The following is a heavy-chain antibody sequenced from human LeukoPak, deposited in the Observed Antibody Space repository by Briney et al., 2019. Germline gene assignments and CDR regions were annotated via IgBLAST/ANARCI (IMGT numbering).Heavy chain of an antibody. CDR1: GFTFSSFS. V-gene: IGHV3-21*04. CDR3: AKDRSPYGSGSYSDY. CDR2: TSSSSAYT. J-gene: IGHJ4*02. Sequence: GGSLRLSCAASGFTFSSFSMIWVRQAPGKGLEWVSSTSSSSAYTFYAESGKGRFTISRDNAKNSLFLQMNSLRAEDTAVYYCAKDRSPYGSGSYSDYWGQGTLVTVSS. D-gene: IGHD3-10*01.